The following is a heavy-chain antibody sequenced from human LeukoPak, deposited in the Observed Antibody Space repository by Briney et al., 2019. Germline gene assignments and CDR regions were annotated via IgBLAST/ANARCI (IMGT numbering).Heavy chain of an antibody. D-gene: IGHD3-16*02. CDR2: ISSSGSTI. CDR1: GFTFSDYY. Sequence: GGSLRLSCAASGFTFSDYYMSWIRQAPGKGLEWVSYISSSGSTIYYADSVEGRFTISRDNAKNSLYLQMNSLRAEDTAVYYCARRDVLIVTLDPWGQGTLVTVSS. CDR3: ARRDVLIVTLDP. J-gene: IGHJ5*02. V-gene: IGHV3-11*01.